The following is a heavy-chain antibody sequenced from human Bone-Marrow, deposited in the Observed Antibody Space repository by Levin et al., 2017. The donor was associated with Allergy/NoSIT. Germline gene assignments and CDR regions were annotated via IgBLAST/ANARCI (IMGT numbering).Heavy chain of an antibody. CDR3: ARFHDSTGYYPADGFDF. D-gene: IGHD3-22*01. V-gene: IGHV3-23*01. CDR2: ITASGGTT. J-gene: IGHJ3*01. CDR1: GFTFGSYA. Sequence: PVASVKVSCEASGFTFGSYAMNWVRQAPGKGLERVSVITASGGTTYYADSVKGRFTISRDNSKNTLYLQMNSLTAEDTALYYCARFHDSTGYYPADGFDFWGQGTMVTVSS.